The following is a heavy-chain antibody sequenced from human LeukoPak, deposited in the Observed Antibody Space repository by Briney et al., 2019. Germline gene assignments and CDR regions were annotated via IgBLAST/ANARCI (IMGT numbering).Heavy chain of an antibody. CDR2: ISAYNGYT. D-gene: IGHD3-22*01. J-gene: IGHJ4*02. Sequence: TSVKVSCKASGYTFTSDGISWVRQAPGQGLEWMGWISAYNGYTNYAQKFQGRLTVTTDTSTTTAYMELRSLRSDDTAVYYCARVSFVGYDSSAYYVWGQGTLVTVSS. CDR1: GYTFTSDG. V-gene: IGHV1-18*01. CDR3: ARVSFVGYDSSAYYV.